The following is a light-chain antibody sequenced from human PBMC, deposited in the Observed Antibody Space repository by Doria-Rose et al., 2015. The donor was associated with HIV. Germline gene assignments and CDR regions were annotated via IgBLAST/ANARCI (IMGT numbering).Light chain of an antibody. V-gene: IGKV3-20*01. CDR1: QSFSSTY. J-gene: IGKJ1*01. Sequence: LTQSPGTLSLSPGERATLSCRASQSFSSTYLAWYQHNPGQAPSLLIYDGSTRATGIPDRFSASGSGTDFALTINRLEPEDFALYYCHQYGTSWTFGQGTKVEI. CDR3: HQYGTSWT. CDR2: DGS.